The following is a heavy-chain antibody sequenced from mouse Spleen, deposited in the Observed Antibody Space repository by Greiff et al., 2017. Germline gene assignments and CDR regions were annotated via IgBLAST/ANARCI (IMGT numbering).Heavy chain of an antibody. Sequence: EVKLQQSGPELVKPGASVKISCKASGYTFTDYYMNWVKQSHGKSLEWIGDINPNNGGTSYNQKFKGKATLTVDKSSSTAYMELRSLTSEDSAVYYCARGNYGNYYWGQGTLVTVSA. CDR3: ARGNYGNYY. V-gene: IGHV1-26*01. J-gene: IGHJ3*01. D-gene: IGHD2-1*01. CDR1: GYTFTDYY. CDR2: INPNNGGT.